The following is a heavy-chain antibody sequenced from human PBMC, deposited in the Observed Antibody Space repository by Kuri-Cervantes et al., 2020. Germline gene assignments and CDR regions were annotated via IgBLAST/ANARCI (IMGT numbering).Heavy chain of an antibody. CDR2: IKEDGSEK. Sequence: GESLKISCAASGFTFSSYAMSWVRQAPGKGLERVANIKEDGSEKYYVDSVKGRFTISRDNAKNSLYLQMNSLRAEDTAVYYCAREWTFTFGGVIARVHDYWGQGTLVTVSS. CDR3: AREWTFTFGGVIARVHDY. V-gene: IGHV3-7*01. CDR1: GFTFSSYA. D-gene: IGHD3-16*02. J-gene: IGHJ4*02.